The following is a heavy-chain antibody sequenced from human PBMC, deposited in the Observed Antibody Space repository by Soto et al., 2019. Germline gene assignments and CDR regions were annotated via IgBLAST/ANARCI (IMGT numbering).Heavy chain of an antibody. D-gene: IGHD3-3*01. J-gene: IGHJ5*02. Sequence: ASVKVSWKASGYTFTSYGISWVRQAPGQGLEWMGWISAYNGNTNYAQKLQGRVTMTTDTSTSTAYMELRSLRAEDTAVYYCARDSSDFGVVITTYNWFDPWGQGTLVTVSS. CDR1: GYTFTSYG. V-gene: IGHV1-18*04. CDR3: ARDSSDFGVVITTYNWFDP. CDR2: ISAYNGNT.